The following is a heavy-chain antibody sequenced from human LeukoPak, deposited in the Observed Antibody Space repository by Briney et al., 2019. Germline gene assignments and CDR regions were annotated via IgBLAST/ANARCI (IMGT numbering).Heavy chain of an antibody. D-gene: IGHD3-9*01. J-gene: IGHJ4*02. CDR1: GFTFSNYW. CDR3: ASSLYDILTGLDF. V-gene: IGHV3-7*03. CDR2: IKQDRSEK. Sequence: GGSLRLSCAASGFTFSNYWMSWVRQAPGKGLGWVANIKQDRSEKYYVDSVKGRFTISRDNAKNSLYLQMNSLRAEDTAVYYCASSLYDILTGLDFWGQGTLVTVSS.